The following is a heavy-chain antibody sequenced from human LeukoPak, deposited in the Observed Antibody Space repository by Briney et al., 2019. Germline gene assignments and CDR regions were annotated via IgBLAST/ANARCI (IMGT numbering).Heavy chain of an antibody. Sequence: SETLSLTCTVSGGSITSSSYYWGWIRQPPGKGLEWIGSISYSGSNYYNPSLKSRVTISVDTSKNQFSLKLSSVTAADTAVYYCARQTYYSSGYFDYWGQGTLVTVSS. CDR2: ISYSGSN. CDR3: ARQTYYSSGYFDY. D-gene: IGHD3-22*01. CDR1: GGSITSSSYY. J-gene: IGHJ4*02. V-gene: IGHV4-39*01.